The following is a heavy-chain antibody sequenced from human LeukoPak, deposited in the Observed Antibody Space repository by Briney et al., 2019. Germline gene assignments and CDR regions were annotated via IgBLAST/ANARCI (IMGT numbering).Heavy chain of an antibody. Sequence: SETLSLTCTVSGGSISSYYWGWIRQPPGKGLEWIGYIYYSGSTNYNPSLKSRVTISVDTSKNQFSLKLSSVTAADTAVYYCARVVSYYDSSGYHYYFDYWGQGTLVTVSS. J-gene: IGHJ4*02. CDR1: GGSISSYY. CDR2: IYYSGST. V-gene: IGHV4-59*01. D-gene: IGHD3-22*01. CDR3: ARVVSYYDSSGYHYYFDY.